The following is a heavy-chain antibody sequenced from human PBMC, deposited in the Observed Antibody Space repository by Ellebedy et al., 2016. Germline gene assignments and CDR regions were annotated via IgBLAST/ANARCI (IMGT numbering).Heavy chain of an antibody. V-gene: IGHV4-39*07. CDR3: AREVVVAATIWFDP. CDR2: IYYSGST. J-gene: IGHJ5*02. CDR1: GGSISSSSYY. Sequence: SETLSLTXTVSGGSISSSSYYWGWIRQPPGKGLEWIGSIYYSGSTYYNPSLKSRVTISVDTSKNQFSLKLSSVTAADTAVYYCAREVVVAATIWFDPWGQGTLVTVSS. D-gene: IGHD2-15*01.